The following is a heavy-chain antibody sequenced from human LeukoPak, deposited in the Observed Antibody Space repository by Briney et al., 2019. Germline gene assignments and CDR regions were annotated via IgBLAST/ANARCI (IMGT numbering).Heavy chain of an antibody. V-gene: IGHV3-23*01. D-gene: IGHD6-19*01. Sequence: GGSLRLSCAASGFTFSSYAMSWVRQAPGKGVEWVSGISGSGTSTYYADSVKGRFTISRDNSKNTMSLQMNSLRAEDTALYYCARGKGIAVSSFDSWGQGTLVTVSS. CDR2: ISGSGTST. J-gene: IGHJ4*02. CDR3: ARGKGIAVSSFDS. CDR1: GFTFSSYA.